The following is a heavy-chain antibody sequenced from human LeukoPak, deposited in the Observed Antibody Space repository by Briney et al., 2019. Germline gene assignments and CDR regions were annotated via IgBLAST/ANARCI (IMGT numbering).Heavy chain of an antibody. J-gene: IGHJ4*02. CDR3: ARDRPKRYDTEYYFDY. V-gene: IGHV3-21*01. CDR2: ISSSSSYI. CDR1: GFTFSSYS. D-gene: IGHD3-9*01. Sequence: GGSLRLSCAASGFTFSSYSMKWVRQAPGKGLEWVSSISSSSSYIYYADSVKGRFTISRDNAKNSLYLQMNSLRAEDTAVYYCARDRPKRYDTEYYFDYWGQGTLVTVSS.